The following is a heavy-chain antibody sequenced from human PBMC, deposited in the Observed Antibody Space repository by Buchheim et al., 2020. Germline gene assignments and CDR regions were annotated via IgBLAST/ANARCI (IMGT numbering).Heavy chain of an antibody. J-gene: IGHJ4*02. Sequence: QVQLVESGGGVVQPGRSLRLSCAASGFTFSSYGMHWVRQAPGKGLEWVAAISYDGSNKYYADSVKGRFTISRDNSKNTLYLQMNSLRAEDTAVYYCARKNIAVAVSAEIPAFDYWGQGTL. CDR1: GFTFSSYG. V-gene: IGHV3-30*03. D-gene: IGHD6-19*01. CDR2: ISYDGSNK. CDR3: ARKNIAVAVSAEIPAFDY.